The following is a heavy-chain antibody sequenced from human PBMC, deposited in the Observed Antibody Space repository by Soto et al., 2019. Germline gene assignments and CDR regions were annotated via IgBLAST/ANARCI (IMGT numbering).Heavy chain of an antibody. CDR3: ARFSNYPDY. CDR2: IGSSSDYI. CDR1: GFTFSTYS. V-gene: IGHV3-21*01. J-gene: IGHJ4*02. Sequence: PGGSLRLSCAASGFTFSTYSMNWVRQAPGKGLEWVSSIGSSSDYINYADSMKGRFTISRDNAKNSLYLQMNSLRVEDTAVYYCARFSNYPDYWGQGTLVTVSS. D-gene: IGHD3-3*02.